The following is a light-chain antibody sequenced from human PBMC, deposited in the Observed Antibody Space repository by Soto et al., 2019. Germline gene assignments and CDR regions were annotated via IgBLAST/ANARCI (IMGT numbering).Light chain of an antibody. Sequence: NFMLTQPHSVSESPGKPVTISCTRSSGSIASSHVQWYQQRPGSAPTTVISVNMESPSGISDRFSASIDSSSNSASLTISGLRTEDEGDYYCQSYDSDNFVVFGGGTKLTVL. CDR2: VNM. CDR3: QSYDSDNFVV. V-gene: IGLV6-57*04. J-gene: IGLJ2*01. CDR1: SGSIASSH.